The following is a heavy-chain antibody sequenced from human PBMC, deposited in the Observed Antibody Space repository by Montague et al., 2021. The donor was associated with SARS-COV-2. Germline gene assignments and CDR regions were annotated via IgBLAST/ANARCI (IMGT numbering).Heavy chain of an antibody. J-gene: IGHJ6*02. V-gene: IGHV3-30-3*01. D-gene: IGHD1-26*01. CDR3: ARVRVGATDYNYYYGLDV. Sequence: SLRLSCAASGFTFSSYAMHWVRQAPGKGLEWVAVISYDGDNKHYADSVKGRVTISRDNSKNTLYLQMNSLRADDTAVYYSARVRVGATDYNYYYGLDVWGQGTTVTVSS. CDR1: GFTFSSYA. CDR2: ISYDGDNK.